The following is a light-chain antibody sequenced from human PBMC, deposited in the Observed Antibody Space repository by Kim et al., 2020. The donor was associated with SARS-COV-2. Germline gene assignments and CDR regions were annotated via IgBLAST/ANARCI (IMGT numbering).Light chain of an antibody. CDR1: QNVGSK. CDR3: QRYDGCPLT. J-gene: IGKJ4*01. CDR2: AAS. V-gene: IGKV3-15*01. Sequence: QGERAPILCRTSQNVGSKLAWDQENPGKHPKHVIYAASTPPTAFPGRFSGSGSGTEFSLIISSLQSEDFAVYYCQRYDGCPLTFGGGTKVDIK.